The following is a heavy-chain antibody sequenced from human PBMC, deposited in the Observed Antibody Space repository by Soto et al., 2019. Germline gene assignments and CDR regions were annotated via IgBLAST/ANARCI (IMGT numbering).Heavy chain of an antibody. J-gene: IGHJ4*02. V-gene: IGHV4-61*01. Sequence: QVQLQESGPGLMKPSETLSLTCTVSGGSISGSSYYWTWIRQPPGKGLEWIGYTYFTGTTDYNPSQKSRVTISAHPSNNQCSLTLPSVTAADTAVYYCAREGRRISMIRGFDSWGQGILVTVSS. CDR2: TYFTGTT. D-gene: IGHD3-10*01. CDR3: AREGRRISMIRGFDS. CDR1: GGSISGSSYY.